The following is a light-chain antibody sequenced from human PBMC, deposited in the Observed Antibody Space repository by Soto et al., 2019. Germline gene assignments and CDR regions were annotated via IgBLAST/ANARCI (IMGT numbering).Light chain of an antibody. J-gene: IGKJ2*01. Sequence: EIVLTQAPGTLPLSPGETATLSCRASQSTGHTNLAWYQQKPGQAPRLLIYAASSRATGIPDRLSGSGSGADFTLTISRLEPEDFAVYYCQQYGTSHYTFGQGTKVEIK. V-gene: IGKV3-20*01. CDR1: QSTGHTN. CDR2: AAS. CDR3: QQYGTSHYT.